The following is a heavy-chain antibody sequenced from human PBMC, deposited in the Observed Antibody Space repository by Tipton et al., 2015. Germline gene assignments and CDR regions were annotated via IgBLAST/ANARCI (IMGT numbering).Heavy chain of an antibody. D-gene: IGHD6-6*01. Sequence: TLSLTCSVSSDSISKYYWSWIRQPPGKELEWIGYTQYSGSTNYNPSLKSRVTISVDTSKNQPSLKLSSVTAADTAVYYCATGRRIATRPLDYWGLGTLGTVSS. CDR1: SDSISKYY. V-gene: IGHV4-59*12. CDR2: TQYSGST. J-gene: IGHJ4*02. CDR3: ATGRRIATRPLDY.